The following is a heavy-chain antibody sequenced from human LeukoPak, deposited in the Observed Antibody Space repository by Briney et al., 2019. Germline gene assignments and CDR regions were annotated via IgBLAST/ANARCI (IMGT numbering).Heavy chain of an antibody. D-gene: IGHD2/OR15-2a*01. Sequence: GGSLRLSCAASGFSFSSYSINWVRQTPGKGLEWVSYISGDGNAKHYTDSVKGRFTISRDNAKNALYLQMNSLRAEDTAVYFCARDYVYAFDYWGQGTLVTVSS. CDR1: GFSFSSYS. J-gene: IGHJ4*02. CDR2: ISGDGNAK. V-gene: IGHV3-48*01. CDR3: ARDYVYAFDY.